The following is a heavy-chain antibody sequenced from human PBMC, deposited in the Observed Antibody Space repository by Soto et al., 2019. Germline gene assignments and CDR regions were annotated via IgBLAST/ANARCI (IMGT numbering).Heavy chain of an antibody. Sequence: LSCAASGFTFSSYAMSWVRQAPGKGLEWVSAISGSGGSTYYADSVKGRFTISRDNSKNTLYLQMNSLRAEDTAVYYCAKARRGTVTTGFDYWGQGTLVTVSS. J-gene: IGHJ4*02. CDR1: GFTFSSYA. CDR3: AKARRGTVTTGFDY. V-gene: IGHV3-23*01. D-gene: IGHD4-17*01. CDR2: ISGSGGST.